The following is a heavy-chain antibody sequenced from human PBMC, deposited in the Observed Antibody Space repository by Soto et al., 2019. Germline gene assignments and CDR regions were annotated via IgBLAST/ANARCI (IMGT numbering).Heavy chain of an antibody. J-gene: IGHJ6*02. V-gene: IGHV1-69*01. Sequence: QVQLVQSGAEVKKPGSSVKVSCKASGGTFSSYAISWVRQAPGQGLEWMGGIIPISGTANYAQKFQGRVTITADESTSTGYMELGSLRSEDTAVYYCARTQGSSTSLEIYYYYYYGMDVWGQGTKVTVSS. CDR1: GGTFSSYA. CDR2: IIPISGTA. D-gene: IGHD2-2*01. CDR3: ARTQGSSTSLEIYYYYYYGMDV.